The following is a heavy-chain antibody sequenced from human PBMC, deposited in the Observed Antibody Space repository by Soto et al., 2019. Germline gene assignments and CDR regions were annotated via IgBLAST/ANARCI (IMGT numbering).Heavy chain of an antibody. Sequence: GSLRLSCAASGFTFSSYWMSWVRQAPGKGLEWVANIKQDGSEKYYVDSVKGRFTISRDNAKNSLYLQMNSLRAEDTAVYYCARDLNYDYIWGSYRYFDYWGQGTLVTVSS. V-gene: IGHV3-7*01. D-gene: IGHD3-16*02. J-gene: IGHJ4*02. CDR1: GFTFSSYW. CDR3: ARDLNYDYIWGSYRYFDY. CDR2: IKQDGSEK.